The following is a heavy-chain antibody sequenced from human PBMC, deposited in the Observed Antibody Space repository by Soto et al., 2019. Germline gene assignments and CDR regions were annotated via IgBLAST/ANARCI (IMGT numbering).Heavy chain of an antibody. CDR1: GFTFSSYG. Sequence: QVKLVESGGGVVQPGRSLRLSCAASGFTFSSYGMHWVRQAPGKGLEWVAVISPDGSNKDYADSVKGRFTISRDNSKNTLYLQMNSLGVEDTAVYYCANPRSSLQWPPFDPWGHGTLVPVSS. CDR3: ANPRSSLQWPPFDP. V-gene: IGHV3-30*18. CDR2: ISPDGSNK. D-gene: IGHD6-19*01. J-gene: IGHJ5*02.